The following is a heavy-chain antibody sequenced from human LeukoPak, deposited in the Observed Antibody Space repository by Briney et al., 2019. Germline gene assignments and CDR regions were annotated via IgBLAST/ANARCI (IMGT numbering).Heavy chain of an antibody. CDR3: ARVEYSSSWSQASNDY. CDR1: GFTFSDYY. J-gene: IGHJ4*02. CDR2: ISSSSSTI. Sequence: PGGSLRLSCAASGFTFSDYYMSWIRQAPGKGLEWVSYISSSSSTIYYADSVKGRFTISRDNAKNSLYLQMNSLRDEDTAVYYCARVEYSSSWSQASNDYWGQGTLVTVSS. D-gene: IGHD6-6*01. V-gene: IGHV3-11*04.